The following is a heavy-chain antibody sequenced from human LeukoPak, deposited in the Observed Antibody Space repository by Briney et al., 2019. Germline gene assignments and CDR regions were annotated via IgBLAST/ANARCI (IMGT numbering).Heavy chain of an antibody. CDR3: ARDRYAFDF. Sequence: SETLSLTCTVSGGSISSHYWSWIRQSPGKGLEWVGYIYYSGSTNYNPSLKSRVTISVDTSKHQSSLKLSSVTAADTAVYYCARDRYAFDFWGQGTMVTVSS. CDR2: IYYSGST. J-gene: IGHJ3*01. V-gene: IGHV4-59*11. CDR1: GGSISSHY.